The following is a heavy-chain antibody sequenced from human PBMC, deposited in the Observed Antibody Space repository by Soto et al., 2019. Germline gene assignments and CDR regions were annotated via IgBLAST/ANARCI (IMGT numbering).Heavy chain of an antibody. Sequence: GASVKVSCKASGYTFTGYYMHWVRQAPGQGLEWMGWINPNSGGTNYAQKFQGRVTMTRDTSISTAYMELSRLRSDDTAVYYCAVGRRGSIVGAPLFDYWGQGTLVTVSS. CDR3: AVGRRGSIVGAPLFDY. V-gene: IGHV1-2*02. J-gene: IGHJ4*02. CDR2: INPNSGGT. D-gene: IGHD1-26*01. CDR1: GYTFTGYY.